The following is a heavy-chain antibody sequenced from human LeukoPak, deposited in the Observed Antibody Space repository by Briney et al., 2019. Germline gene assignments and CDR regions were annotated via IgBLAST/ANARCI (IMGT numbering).Heavy chain of an antibody. D-gene: IGHD3-3*01. Sequence: GGSLRLSCAASGFTFSSYGMHWVRQAPGKGLEWVAFIRNDGSNKYYADSVKGRFTISRDNSKNTLFLQLNSLTVEDTAVYFCAREGLRSRTTIFGVVPDAFDLWGQGTMVTVSS. CDR2: IRNDGSNK. J-gene: IGHJ3*01. CDR1: GFTFSSYG. CDR3: AREGLRSRTTIFGVVPDAFDL. V-gene: IGHV3-30*02.